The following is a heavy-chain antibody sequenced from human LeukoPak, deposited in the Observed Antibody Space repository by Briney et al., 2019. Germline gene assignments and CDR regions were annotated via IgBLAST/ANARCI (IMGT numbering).Heavy chain of an antibody. CDR2: INHSGST. V-gene: IGHV4-34*01. D-gene: IGHD3-10*01. CDR1: GGSFSGYY. CDR3: ARTMVRGPKSAFGI. Sequence: SETLSLTCAVYGGSFSGYYWSWIRQPPGKGLEWIGEINHSGSTNYNPSLKSRVTISVDTSKNQFSLKLSSVTAADTAVYYCARTMVRGPKSAFGIWGQGTMVTVSS. J-gene: IGHJ3*02.